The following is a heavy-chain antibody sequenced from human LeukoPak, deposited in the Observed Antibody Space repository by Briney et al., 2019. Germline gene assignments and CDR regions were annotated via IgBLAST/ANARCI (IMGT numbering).Heavy chain of an antibody. CDR3: ARGGRFWSLAGRYYYYGMDV. D-gene: IGHD2-15*01. Sequence: PSETLSLTCAVYGGSFSGYYWSWIRQPPGKGLEWIGEINHSGSTNYNPSLKSRVTISVDTSKNQFSLKLSSVTAADTAVYYCARGGRFWSLAGRYYYYGMDVWGQGTTVTVSS. V-gene: IGHV4-34*01. CDR2: INHSGST. J-gene: IGHJ6*02. CDR1: GGSFSGYY.